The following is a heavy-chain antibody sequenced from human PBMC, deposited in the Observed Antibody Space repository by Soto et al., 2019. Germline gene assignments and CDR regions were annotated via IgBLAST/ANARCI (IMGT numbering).Heavy chain of an antibody. CDR1: GFTFSSHA. CDR2: ISYDGRNK. Sequence: QVQLEESGGGVVQPGRSLRLSCAASGFTFSSHAMHWVRQAPGKGLEWVAVISYDGRNKYYADSVKGRFTISRDNSKNTLHVQMDSLRPEDTAVYHCVRDRVVAGSGEVDYWGQGTLVTVSS. V-gene: IGHV3-30*04. J-gene: IGHJ4*02. D-gene: IGHD6-19*01. CDR3: VRDRVVAGSGEVDY.